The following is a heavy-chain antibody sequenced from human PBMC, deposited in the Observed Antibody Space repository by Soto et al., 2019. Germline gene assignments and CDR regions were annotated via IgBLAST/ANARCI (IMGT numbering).Heavy chain of an antibody. CDR1: GYTFTSYG. CDR3: ARDFGVNYYDSSGYYSGY. D-gene: IGHD3-22*01. J-gene: IGHJ4*02. Sequence: QVQLVQSGAEVKKPGASVKVSCKASGYTFTSYGISWVRQAPGQGLEWMGGISAYNGNTNYAQKLQGRVTMTTDTSTSTAYMELRSLRSDDTAVYYCARDFGVNYYDSSGYYSGYWGQGTLVTVSS. V-gene: IGHV1-18*01. CDR2: ISAYNGNT.